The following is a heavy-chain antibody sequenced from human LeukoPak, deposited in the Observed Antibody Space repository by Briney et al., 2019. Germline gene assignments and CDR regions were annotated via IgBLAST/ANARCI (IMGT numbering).Heavy chain of an antibody. CDR3: AQRTDGGTNSEG. CDR1: GYTFTGYF. J-gene: IGHJ4*02. V-gene: IGHV1-2*02. Sequence: DSLKVSCTTSGYTFTGYFMHWVRQAPGQGLEWMGWINTNSGGTNYAQKFQGRVTMTRDTSISTAYMELTSLTSDDTAVYYCAQRTDGGTNSEGWGQGTLVAV. D-gene: IGHD1-26*01. CDR2: INTNSGGT.